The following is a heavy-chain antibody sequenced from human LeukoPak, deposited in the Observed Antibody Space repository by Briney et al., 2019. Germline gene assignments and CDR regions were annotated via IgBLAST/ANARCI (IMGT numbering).Heavy chain of an antibody. J-gene: IGHJ4*02. V-gene: IGHV4-34*01. Sequence: SETLSLTCAVYGGSFSGYYWSWIRQPPGKGLEWIGEINHSGSTNYNPSLKGRVTISVDTSKNQFSLKLSSVTAADTAVYYCARATWVVAYYDSRSKYYFDYWGQGTLVTVSS. CDR3: ARATWVVAYYDSRSKYYFDY. D-gene: IGHD3-22*01. CDR2: INHSGST. CDR1: GGSFSGYY.